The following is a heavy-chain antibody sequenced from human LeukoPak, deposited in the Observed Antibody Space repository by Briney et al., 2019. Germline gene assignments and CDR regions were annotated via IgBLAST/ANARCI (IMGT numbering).Heavy chain of an antibody. Sequence: PGGSPRVSCAASGFTFSSYAMSWVRQAPGKGLEWVSAISGSGGSTYYADSVKGRFTISRDNSKNTLYLQMNSLRAEDTAVYYCAKVTLGSYAFDYWGQGTLVTVSS. D-gene: IGHD1-26*01. CDR2: ISGSGGST. J-gene: IGHJ4*02. CDR3: AKVTLGSYAFDY. V-gene: IGHV3-23*01. CDR1: GFTFSSYA.